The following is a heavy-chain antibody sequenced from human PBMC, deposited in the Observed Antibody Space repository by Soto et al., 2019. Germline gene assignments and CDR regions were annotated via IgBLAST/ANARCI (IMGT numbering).Heavy chain of an antibody. CDR3: ARREAYSYGSNYYYYGIDV. D-gene: IGHD5-18*01. V-gene: IGHV4-34*01. CDR1: GGSFSGYY. Sequence: SETLSLTCAVYGGSFSGYYWSWIRQPPGKGLEWIGEINHSGSTNYNPSLKSRVTISVDTSKNQFSLKLSSVTAADTAVYYCARREAYSYGSNYYYYGIDVWGQGTTVTVYS. J-gene: IGHJ6*02. CDR2: INHSGST.